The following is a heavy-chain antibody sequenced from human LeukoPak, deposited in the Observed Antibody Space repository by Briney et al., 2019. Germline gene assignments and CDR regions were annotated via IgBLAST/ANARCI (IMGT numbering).Heavy chain of an antibody. CDR2: INPNSGGT. Sequence: AASVKVSCKASGYTFTGYYMHWVRQAPGQGLEWMGWINPNSGGTNYAQKFQGRVTMTRDTSISTAYMELSRLRSDDTAVYYCARDRRHYDSSGYNAFDIWGQGTMVTVSS. J-gene: IGHJ3*02. D-gene: IGHD3-22*01. CDR1: GYTFTGYY. CDR3: ARDRRHYDSSGYNAFDI. V-gene: IGHV1-2*02.